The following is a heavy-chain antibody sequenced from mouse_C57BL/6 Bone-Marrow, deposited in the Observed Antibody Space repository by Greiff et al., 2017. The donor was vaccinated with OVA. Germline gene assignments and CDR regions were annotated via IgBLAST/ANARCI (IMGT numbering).Heavy chain of an antibody. V-gene: IGHV1-54*01. Sequence: QVQLKQSGAELVRPGTSVKVSCKASGYAFTNYLIEWVKQRPGQGLEWIGVINPGSGGTNYNEKFKGKATLTADKSSSTAYMQLSSLTSEDSAVYFCARFYVPWWYFEVWGTGTTVTVSS. CDR1: GYAFTNYL. CDR2: INPGSGGT. J-gene: IGHJ1*03. CDR3: ARFYVPWWYFEV. D-gene: IGHD1-1*01.